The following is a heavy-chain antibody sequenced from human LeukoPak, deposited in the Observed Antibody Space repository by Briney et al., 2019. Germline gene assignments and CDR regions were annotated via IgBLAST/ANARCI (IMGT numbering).Heavy chain of an antibody. Sequence: GASVKVSCKASGYTFTGYYMHWVRQAPGQGLEWMGWINPNSGGTNYAQKFQGRVTMTRDTSISTAYMELSRLRSDDTAVYYCARGEVVVVPAAMQNHWGQGTLVTVSS. CDR2: INPNSGGT. V-gene: IGHV1-2*02. CDR1: GYTFTGYY. D-gene: IGHD2-2*01. CDR3: ARGEVVVVPAAMQNH. J-gene: IGHJ5*02.